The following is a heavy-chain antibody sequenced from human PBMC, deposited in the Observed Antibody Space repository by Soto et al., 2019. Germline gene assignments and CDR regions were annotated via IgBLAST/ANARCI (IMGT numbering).Heavy chain of an antibody. CDR3: ARNYCSSTSCYLKGYYYMDV. CDR1: GGSISSYY. D-gene: IGHD2-2*01. J-gene: IGHJ6*03. V-gene: IGHV4-59*01. CDR2: IYYSGST. Sequence: PSETLSLTCTVSGGSISSYYWSWIRQPPGKGLEWIGYIYYSGSTNYNPSLKSRVTISVDTSKNQFSLKLSSVTAADTAVYYCARNYCSSTSCYLKGYYYMDVWGKGTTVTVSS.